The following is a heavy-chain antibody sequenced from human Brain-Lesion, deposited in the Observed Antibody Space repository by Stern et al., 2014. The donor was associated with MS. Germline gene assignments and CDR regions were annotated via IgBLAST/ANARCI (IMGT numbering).Heavy chain of an antibody. V-gene: IGHV4-39*01. D-gene: IGHD3-10*01. Sequence: VQLEESGPGLVKPSETLSLTCTVSGGSISSSSYYWGWIRQPPGKGLGWIGGIYYRGSTYYNPSLKSRVTISMDPSKNQFSLRLISVTAADTAVYFCAKLWLGELPESPFDYWGQGTLVTVSS. J-gene: IGHJ4*02. CDR2: IYYRGST. CDR3: AKLWLGELPESPFDY. CDR1: GGSISSSSYY.